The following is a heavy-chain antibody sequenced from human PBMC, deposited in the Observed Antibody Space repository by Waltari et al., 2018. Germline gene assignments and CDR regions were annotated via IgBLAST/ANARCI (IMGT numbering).Heavy chain of an antibody. CDR3: TKDLTTAPGNVNWFHP. CDR1: GFTFDTYD. J-gene: IGHJ5*02. CDR2: LSGSGDDT. Sequence: EVQLLDSVGGWTQPGESVRRSCADAGFTFDTYDLSSVLQAPGRGLEWVSSLSGSGDDTYYAASVKGRFTVSRDNSKNKVYLQMNNLRAEDTAVYYCTKDLTTAPGNVNWFHPWGQGTLVTVSS. V-gene: IGHV3-23*01. D-gene: IGHD1-1*01.